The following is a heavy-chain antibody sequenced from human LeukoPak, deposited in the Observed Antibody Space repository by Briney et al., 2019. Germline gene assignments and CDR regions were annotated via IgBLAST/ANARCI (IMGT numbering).Heavy chain of an antibody. J-gene: IGHJ4*02. CDR2: ISYDGSNK. Sequence: GRSLRLSCAASGFTFSSYGMHWVRQAPGKGLEWVAVISYDGSNKYYADSVKGRFTISRDNSKNTLYLQMNSLRAEDTAVYYCARDYYDSSGYIGYWGQGTLVTVSS. V-gene: IGHV3-30*03. D-gene: IGHD3-22*01. CDR3: ARDYYDSSGYIGY. CDR1: GFTFSSYG.